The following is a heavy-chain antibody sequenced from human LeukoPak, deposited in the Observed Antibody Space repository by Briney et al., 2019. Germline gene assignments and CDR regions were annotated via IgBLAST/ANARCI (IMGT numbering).Heavy chain of an antibody. J-gene: IGHJ4*02. Sequence: GRSLRLSCAASGFTFDNYAMPWVRQAPGKGLEWVSGISWNSGSIGYADSVKGRFTISRDNAKNSLYLQMNSLRAEDTALYYCAKAQYYDFAEGLDYWGQGTLVTVSS. CDR3: AKAQYYDFAEGLDY. D-gene: IGHD3-3*01. V-gene: IGHV3-9*01. CDR2: ISWNSGSI. CDR1: GFTFDNYA.